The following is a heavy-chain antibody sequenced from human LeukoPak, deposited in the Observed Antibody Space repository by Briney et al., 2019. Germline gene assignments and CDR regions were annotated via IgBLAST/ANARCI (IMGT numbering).Heavy chain of an antibody. CDR2: ISYDGSNK. V-gene: IGHV3-30*04. CDR3: ARVKVLREIDRNWFDP. D-gene: IGHD3-10*01. Sequence: GRSLRLSCAASGFTFSSYAMHWVRQAPGKGLEWVAVISYDGSNKYYADSVKGRFTISRDNSKNTLYLQMNSLRAEDTAVYYCARVKVLREIDRNWFDPWGQGTLVTVSS. J-gene: IGHJ5*02. CDR1: GFTFSSYA.